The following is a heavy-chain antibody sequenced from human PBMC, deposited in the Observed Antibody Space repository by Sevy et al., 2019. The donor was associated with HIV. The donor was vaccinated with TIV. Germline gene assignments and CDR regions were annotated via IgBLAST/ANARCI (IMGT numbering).Heavy chain of an antibody. CDR2: VKGDGSEK. CDR1: GFTFSRYW. D-gene: IGHD3-22*01. V-gene: IGHV3-7*04. Sequence: GGSLRLSCAASGFTFSRYWMSWVRQAPGKGLESVGNVKGDGSEKYYGDSVKGRFTNSRDNAKNSTFLQMKSLGAEDTAVYYSARGDYSDRSGFDIDAFDVWGQGTMVTVSS. CDR3: ARGDYSDRSGFDIDAFDV. J-gene: IGHJ3*01.